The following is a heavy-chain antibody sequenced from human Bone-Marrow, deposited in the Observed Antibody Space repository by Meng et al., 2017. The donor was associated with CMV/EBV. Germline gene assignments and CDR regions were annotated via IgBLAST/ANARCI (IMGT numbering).Heavy chain of an antibody. D-gene: IGHD6-13*01. CDR2: IHHTGST. CDR1: GDSISSNTYY. V-gene: IGHV4-39*07. Sequence: GSLRLSCTVSGDSISSNTYYWGWIRQPPGKGLEWIASIHHTGSTYYNPSLTSRVTMSVDRSKNHFSLKLNSVTAADTAVYYCARHTSAWYRPGYYFAYWGQGQRVNGAS. CDR3: ARHTSAWYRPGYYFAY. J-gene: IGHJ4*02.